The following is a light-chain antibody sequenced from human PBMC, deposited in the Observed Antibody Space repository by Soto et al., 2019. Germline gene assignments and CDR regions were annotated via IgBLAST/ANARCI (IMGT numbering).Light chain of an antibody. CDR1: QSISSW. CDR3: QQYNSYSWT. V-gene: IGKV1-5*03. Sequence: DIQMTQSPSSLSASVGDRVTITCRASQSISSWLAWYQQKPGKAPKLLIYMASSLESGVPSRFSGSGSGKEFTLTISSLKPDDFATYYCQQYNSYSWTLGQGTKVDIK. CDR2: MAS. J-gene: IGKJ1*01.